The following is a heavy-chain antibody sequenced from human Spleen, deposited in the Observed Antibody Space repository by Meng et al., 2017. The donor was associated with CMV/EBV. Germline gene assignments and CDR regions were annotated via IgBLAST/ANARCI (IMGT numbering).Heavy chain of an antibody. CDR2: IRYDGSNK. V-gene: IGHV3-30*02. CDR1: GFTFSSYG. D-gene: IGHD1-26*01. CDR3: AKDHPAGWELPSH. Sequence: GGSLRLSCAASGFTFSSYGMHWVRQAPGKGLEWVAFIRYDGSNKFYADSVKGRFTISRDSSKNTLYLQMNSLRTEDTAVYHCAKDHPAGWELPSHWGLGTLVTVSS. J-gene: IGHJ4*02.